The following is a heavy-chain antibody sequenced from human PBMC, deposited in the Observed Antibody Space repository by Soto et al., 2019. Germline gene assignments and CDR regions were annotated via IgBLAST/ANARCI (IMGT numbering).Heavy chain of an antibody. Sequence: QVQLQESGPGLVKPSETLSLTCTVSGGSISSYYWSWIRQPPGKGLEWIGYIYYSGSTNYNPSLKSLCTTSAAQSKNQSSLKLSSVTAADTAVYYGAGGIHVPNNWFDPWGQGTLVTVSS. CDR1: GGSISSYY. V-gene: IGHV4-59*01. J-gene: IGHJ5*02. CDR2: IYYSGST. CDR3: AGGIHVPNNWFDP.